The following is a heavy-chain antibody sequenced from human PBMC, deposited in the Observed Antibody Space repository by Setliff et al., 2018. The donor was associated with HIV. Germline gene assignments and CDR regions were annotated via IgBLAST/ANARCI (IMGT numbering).Heavy chain of an antibody. Sequence: VHPSETLSLTCSVSGGSINSYYWNWVRQPPGKGLEWIAYKHTSGSTNYNPSLKSRVIISVDTSKNQFSLRLSSVTAADTAIYYCARGVNSGTYWGYYYYMDVWGKGTTVTVSS. J-gene: IGHJ6*03. CDR2: KHTSGST. CDR3: ARGVNSGTYWGYYYYMDV. D-gene: IGHD1-26*01. V-gene: IGHV4-4*08. CDR1: GGSINSYY.